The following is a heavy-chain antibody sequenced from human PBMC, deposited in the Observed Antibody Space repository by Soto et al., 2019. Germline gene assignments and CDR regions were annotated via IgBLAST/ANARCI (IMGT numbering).Heavy chain of an antibody. V-gene: IGHV4-61*01. D-gene: IGHD6-13*01. CDR3: ARGAAAAGYYYYYGMDV. CDR2: IYYSGST. J-gene: IGHJ6*02. Sequence: SETLSLTCTVSGGSVSSGSYYWSWIRQPPGKGLEWIGYIYYSGSTNYNPSLKSRVTISVDTSKNQFSLKLSSVTAADTAVYYCARGAAAAGYYYYYGMDVWGQGTTVTVSS. CDR1: GGSVSSGSYY.